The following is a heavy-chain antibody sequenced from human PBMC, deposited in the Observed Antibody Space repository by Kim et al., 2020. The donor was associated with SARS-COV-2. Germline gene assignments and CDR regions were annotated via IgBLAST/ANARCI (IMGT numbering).Heavy chain of an antibody. J-gene: IGHJ3*02. V-gene: IGHV3-30*04. D-gene: IGHD3-22*01. Sequence: GGSLRLSCAASGFTFSNYAMHWVRQAPGKGLEWVAVISYDGSNKYYADSVKGRFTISRDNSKNTLYLQMNSLRAEDTAVYYCARSSGYSFFDIWGQGTMVTVSS. CDR3: ARSSGYSFFDI. CDR1: GFTFSNYA. CDR2: ISYDGSNK.